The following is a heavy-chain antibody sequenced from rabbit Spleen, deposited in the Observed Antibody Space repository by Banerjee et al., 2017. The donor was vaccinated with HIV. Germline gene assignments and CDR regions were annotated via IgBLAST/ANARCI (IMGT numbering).Heavy chain of an antibody. Sequence: QERLVESGGGLVKPEGSLTLTCTASGFSFSYSDYMCWVRQPPGKGPEWIACIGAGVSYTTYYATWAKGRFTISKTSSTTVTLQMTSLTAADTATYFCARDSATSFSSYGMDLWGQGTLVTVS. CDR1: GFSFSYSDY. CDR3: ARDSATSFSSYGMDL. V-gene: IGHV1S45*01. D-gene: IGHD1-1*01. CDR2: IGAGVSYTT. J-gene: IGHJ6*01.